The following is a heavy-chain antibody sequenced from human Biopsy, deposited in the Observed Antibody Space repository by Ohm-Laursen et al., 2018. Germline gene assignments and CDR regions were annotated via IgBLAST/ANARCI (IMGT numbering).Heavy chain of an antibody. Sequence: SETLSLTCVVFGFSISSGHYWTWIRQSPGKGLEWIGYIYYTGSTNYNPSVKSRVTISVDTSKNQFSLKLNSVTAADTAVYFCARDSRGGHLNTTLITGKNLDSWGQGILVTVSS. CDR1: GFSISSGHY. CDR3: ARDSRGGHLNTTLITGKNLDS. V-gene: IGHV4-61*01. J-gene: IGHJ4*02. CDR2: IYYTGST. D-gene: IGHD3-16*01.